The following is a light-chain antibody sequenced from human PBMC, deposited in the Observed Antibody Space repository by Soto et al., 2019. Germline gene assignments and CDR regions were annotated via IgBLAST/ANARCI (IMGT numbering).Light chain of an antibody. CDR2: GAS. Sequence: ETVLTQSPGTLSSSPGERVTITCRASQSVCSRCLAWYQQKPGQSPSLLIYGASSRATGIPDRFSGSGSGTDFTLTISRLEPEDFAVYSCQHYGTTPWTFGQGTKVGIK. V-gene: IGKV3-20*01. CDR1: QSVCSRC. CDR3: QHYGTTPWT. J-gene: IGKJ1*01.